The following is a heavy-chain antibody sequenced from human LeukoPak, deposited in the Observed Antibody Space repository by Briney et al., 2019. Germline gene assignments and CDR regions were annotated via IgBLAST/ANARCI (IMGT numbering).Heavy chain of an antibody. V-gene: IGHV1-8*01. CDR3: ARGVPWWLRRWFDP. CDR2: MNPNSGNT. D-gene: IGHD5-12*01. J-gene: IGHJ5*02. Sequence: GASVKVSCKVSGYTFTSYDINWVRQATGQGLEWMGWMNPNSGNTGYAQKFQGRVTMTRNTSISTAYMELSSLRSEDTAVYYCARGVPWWLRRWFDPWGQGTLVTVSS. CDR1: GYTFTSYD.